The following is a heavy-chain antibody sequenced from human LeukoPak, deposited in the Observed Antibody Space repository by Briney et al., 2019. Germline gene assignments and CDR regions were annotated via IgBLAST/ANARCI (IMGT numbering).Heavy chain of an antibody. D-gene: IGHD2-8*02. CDR1: GFTFRNYG. CDR3: AKDPGASVSGFHMDV. J-gene: IGHJ6*03. V-gene: IGHV3-30*02. Sequence: PGGSLRLSCAASGFTFRNYGMHWVRQATGKGLEWVSFIWSDGNNRFYADSVKGRFTISRDNSKNMLYLQMDTLRSEDKALYYCAKDPGASVSGFHMDVWGKGTTVIVSS. CDR2: IWSDGNNR.